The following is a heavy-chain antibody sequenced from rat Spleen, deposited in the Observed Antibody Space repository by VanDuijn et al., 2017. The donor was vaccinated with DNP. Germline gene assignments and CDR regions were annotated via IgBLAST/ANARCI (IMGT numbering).Heavy chain of an antibody. CDR3: ARWTRYFDY. D-gene: IGHD1-7*01. J-gene: IGHJ2*01. CDR1: GYSITSNY. Sequence: EVQLQESGSGLVKPSPPLSLTCSVTGYSITSNYWGWIRKLPGNKMEYIGHISYSGSTNYNPSLRSRITITRDSSKNHFFLHLNSVTSEDTATYYCARWTRYFDYWGQGVMVTVSS. CDR2: ISYSGST. V-gene: IGHV3-1*01.